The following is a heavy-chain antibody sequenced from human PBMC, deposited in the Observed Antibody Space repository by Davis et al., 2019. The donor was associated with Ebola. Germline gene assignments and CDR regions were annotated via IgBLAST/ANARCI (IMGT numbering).Heavy chain of an antibody. J-gene: IGHJ4*02. CDR2: IITDGSTI. CDR3: AWSGYRPY. V-gene: IGHV3-74*01. Sequence: PGGSLRLSCAASGFTFSTYWVHWVRQAPGKGLEWVSRIITDGSTINYADSVKGRFTISRDNAKNSLYLQMNSLRAEDTAVYYCAWSGYRPYWGQGTLVTVSS. D-gene: IGHD3-3*01. CDR1: GFTFSTYW.